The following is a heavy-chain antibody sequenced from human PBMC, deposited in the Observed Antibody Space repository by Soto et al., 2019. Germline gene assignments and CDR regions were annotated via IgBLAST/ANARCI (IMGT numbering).Heavy chain of an antibody. CDR2: FSDSGTTL. CDR3: ARASYYHYGMDV. CDR1: GFIFNDYY. J-gene: IGHJ6*02. Sequence: GGSLRLSCAASGFIFNDYYMSWIRQAPGKGLEWVSYFSDSGTTLYYADSVKGRFTISRDNAKNSLYLQMNSLRAEDTAIYYCARASYYHYGMDVWGQGTTVTVSS. V-gene: IGHV3-11*01.